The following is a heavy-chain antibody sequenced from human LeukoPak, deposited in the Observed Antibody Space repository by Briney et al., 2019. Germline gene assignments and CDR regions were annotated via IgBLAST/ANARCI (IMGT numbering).Heavy chain of an antibody. J-gene: IGHJ4*02. CDR2: ISWNSGSI. CDR1: GFTFSSYA. CDR3: AKASRYFDWLLPSDFDY. Sequence: GGSLRLSCAASGFTFSSYAMSWVRQAPGKGLEWVSGISWNSGSIGYADSVKGRFTISRDNTKNSLYLQMNSVRAEDTAVYYCAKASRYFDWLLPSDFDYWGQGTLVTVSS. V-gene: IGHV3-9*01. D-gene: IGHD3-9*01.